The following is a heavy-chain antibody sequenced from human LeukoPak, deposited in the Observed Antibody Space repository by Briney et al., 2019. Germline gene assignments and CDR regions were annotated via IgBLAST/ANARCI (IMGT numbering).Heavy chain of an antibody. D-gene: IGHD3-10*01. V-gene: IGHV4-4*07. Sequence: SETLSLTCTVSGGSISSYYWSWVRQPAGKGLEWIGRIYTSGSTNYNPSLKSRVTMSVDTSKNQFSLKLSSVTAADTAVYYCAKDLDYYGSGSSFDYWGQGTLVTVSS. J-gene: IGHJ4*02. CDR1: GGSISSYY. CDR2: IYTSGST. CDR3: AKDLDYYGSGSSFDY.